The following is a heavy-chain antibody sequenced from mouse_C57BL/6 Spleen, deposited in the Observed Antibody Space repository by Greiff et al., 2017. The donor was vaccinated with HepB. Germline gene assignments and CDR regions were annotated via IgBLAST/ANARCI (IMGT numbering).Heavy chain of an antibody. CDR2: IYPGDGDT. Sequence: VQLQQSGAELVKPGASVKISCKASGYAFSSYWMNWVKQRPGKGLEWIGQIYPGDGDTNYNGKFKGKATLTADKSSSTAYMQLSSLTSEDSAVYFCARNYYGSSYVNWGQGTTLTVSS. J-gene: IGHJ2*01. V-gene: IGHV1-80*01. CDR3: ARNYYGSSYVN. D-gene: IGHD1-1*01. CDR1: GYAFSSYW.